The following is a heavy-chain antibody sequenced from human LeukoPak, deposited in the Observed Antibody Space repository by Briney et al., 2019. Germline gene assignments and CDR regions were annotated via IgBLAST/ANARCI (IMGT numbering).Heavy chain of an antibody. CDR2: INHSGST. D-gene: IGHD5-12*01. V-gene: IGHV4-34*01. CDR3: ARELGVATTTRPLFFDY. Sequence: PSETLSLTCAVYGGSFSGYYWSWIRQPPGNGLEWIGEINHSGSTNYNPSLKSRVTISVDTSKNQFSLKLSSVTAADTVVYYCARELGVATTTRPLFFDYWGQGTLVTVSS. J-gene: IGHJ4*02. CDR1: GGSFSGYY.